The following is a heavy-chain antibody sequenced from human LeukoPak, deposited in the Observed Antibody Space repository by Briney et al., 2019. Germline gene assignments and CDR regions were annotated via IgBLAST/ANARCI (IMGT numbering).Heavy chain of an antibody. J-gene: IGHJ4*02. CDR3: ARRYFDY. Sequence: GGSLRLSCAASGFTLSSSGMHWVRQAPGKGLEWVANIKQDGSEKWYVDSVKGRFTISRDNAKNSLYLQMNSLRGEDTAVYYCARRYFDYWGQGTLVTVSS. CDR2: IKQDGSEK. V-gene: IGHV3-7*03. CDR1: GFTLSSSG.